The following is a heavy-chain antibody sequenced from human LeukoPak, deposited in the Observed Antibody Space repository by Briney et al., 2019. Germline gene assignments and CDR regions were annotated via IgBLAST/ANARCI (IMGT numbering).Heavy chain of an antibody. CDR1: GYSFTSYW. CDR2: IYPGDSDT. J-gene: IGHJ5*02. D-gene: IGHD1-26*01. V-gene: IGHV5-51*01. CDR3: ARLVSGVGNWFDP. Sequence: GESLKISCKGSGYSFTSYWIVWVRQMPGKGLEWMGTIYPGDSDTRYRPSFQGQVTLSADKSISTAYLQWSSLKASDTAMYYCARLVSGVGNWFDPWGQGTLVTVSS.